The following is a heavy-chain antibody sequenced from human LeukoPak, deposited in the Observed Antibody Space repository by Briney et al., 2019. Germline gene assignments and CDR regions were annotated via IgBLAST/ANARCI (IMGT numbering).Heavy chain of an antibody. CDR2: ISWISGSI. J-gene: IGHJ6*03. CDR1: GFTFDDYA. V-gene: IGHV3-9*01. Sequence: PGGSLRPSCAASGFTFDDYAMHWVRHAPGKGLEWVSVISWISGSISYADSVKGRFTISREHPNNSLYLQMNSLRAEDTAVYYCARDSPPDIVVVPAALTMDVWGKGTTVTVSS. CDR3: ARDSPPDIVVVPAALTMDV. D-gene: IGHD2-2*01.